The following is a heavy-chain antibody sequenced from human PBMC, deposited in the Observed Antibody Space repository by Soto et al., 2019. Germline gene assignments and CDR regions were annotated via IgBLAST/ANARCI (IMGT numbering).Heavy chain of an antibody. J-gene: IGHJ4*02. CDR3: AGDGGDQEGYYFDS. D-gene: IGHD2-21*02. Sequence: QLQLQESGSGLVKPSQTLSLTCAVSGGSISSSIYSWSWIRQPPGKGLEWIGYIYQSGSTYYNPSLKSRVTISVDRSRNHVALKLSSVTAADTAVYYCAGDGGDQEGYYFDSWGQGTLVTVSS. CDR2: IYQSGST. V-gene: IGHV4-30-2*01. CDR1: GGSISSSIYS.